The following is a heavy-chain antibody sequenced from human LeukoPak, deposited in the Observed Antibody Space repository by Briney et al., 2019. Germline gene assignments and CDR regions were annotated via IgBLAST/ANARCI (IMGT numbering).Heavy chain of an antibody. CDR2: IYTSGST. CDR3: ARDLDQGLSFDY. Sequence: SKTXSLTCTVSGGSISSGSYYWSXIRQPAGKGLXWIGRIYTSGSTNYNPSLKSRVTISVDTSKNQFSLKLSSVTAADTAVYYCARDLDQGLSFDYWGQGTLVTVSS. V-gene: IGHV4-61*02. D-gene: IGHD3-3*01. CDR1: GGSISSGSYY. J-gene: IGHJ4*02.